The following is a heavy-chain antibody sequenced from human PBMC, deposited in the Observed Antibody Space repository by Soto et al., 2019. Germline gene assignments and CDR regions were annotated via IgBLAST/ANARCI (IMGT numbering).Heavy chain of an antibody. V-gene: IGHV1-24*01. CDR1: GYTLTELS. Sequence: ASVKVSCKVSGYTLTELSMHWVRQAPGKGLEWMGGFDPEDGETIYAQKFQGRVTMTEDTSTDTAYMELSSLRPEDTAVYYCAIFRTTIFGVVHGMDVWGQGTTVTVSS. D-gene: IGHD3-3*01. CDR2: FDPEDGET. CDR3: AIFRTTIFGVVHGMDV. J-gene: IGHJ6*02.